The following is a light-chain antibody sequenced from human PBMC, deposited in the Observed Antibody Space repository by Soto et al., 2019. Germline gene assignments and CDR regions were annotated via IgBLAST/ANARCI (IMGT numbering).Light chain of an antibody. J-gene: IGKJ2*01. CDR1: QGISNY. Sequence: DIQMTQSPSAISTSVGDTVTITCRASQGISNYLAWFQQKPGKAPKRLIYATSSLQSGVPSRFSGSGSGTEFTLTISSLQSEDFATYVCLQHISYPYTFGQGTKLEIK. V-gene: IGKV1-17*03. CDR3: LQHISYPYT. CDR2: ATS.